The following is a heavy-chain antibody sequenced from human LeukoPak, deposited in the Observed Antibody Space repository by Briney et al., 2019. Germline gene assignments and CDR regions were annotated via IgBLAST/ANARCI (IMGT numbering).Heavy chain of an antibody. J-gene: IGHJ3*01. CDR2: ISSTTGRII. CDR3: ARYYSDAFDV. CDR1: GFTFSDYY. V-gene: IGHV3-11*04. D-gene: IGHD3-10*01. Sequence: PGGSLRLSCAASGFTFSDYYMTWIRQAPGKGLEWLSYISSTTGRIIYYADSVKGRFTISRDNTKNSLFLQMVSLRAEDTAVYYCARYYSDAFDVWGQGTVVTVSS.